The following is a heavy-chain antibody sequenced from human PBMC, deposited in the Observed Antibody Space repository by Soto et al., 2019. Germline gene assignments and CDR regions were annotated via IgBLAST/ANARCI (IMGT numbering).Heavy chain of an antibody. CDR3: ARGEQYSGRIFDY. D-gene: IGHD1-26*01. V-gene: IGHV6-1*01. Sequence: SQTLSLTCAITGDSVSSNSAGWSWVRQSPSRGLEWLGRTYYRSKWYYEYAVSVRGRITINPDTSKNQYSLQLNSVTPEDTAVYFCARGEQYSGRIFDYWGQGTRVNVSS. CDR1: GDSVSSNSAG. CDR2: TYYRSKWYY. J-gene: IGHJ4*01.